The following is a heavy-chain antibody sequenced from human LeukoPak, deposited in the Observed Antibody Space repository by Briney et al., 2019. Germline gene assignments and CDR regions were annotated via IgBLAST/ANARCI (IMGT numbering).Heavy chain of an antibody. CDR2: ISSSGSTI. CDR3: AASDIVVVVPAGGYYYGMDV. CDR1: GFTFSSYE. Sequence: PGGSLRLSCAASGFTFSSYEMNWVRQAPGKGLEWVSYISSSGSTIYYADSVKGRFTISRDNAKNSLYLQMNSLSAEDTAVYYCAASDIVVVVPAGGYYYGMDVWGQGTTVTVSS. D-gene: IGHD2-15*01. V-gene: IGHV3-48*03. J-gene: IGHJ6*02.